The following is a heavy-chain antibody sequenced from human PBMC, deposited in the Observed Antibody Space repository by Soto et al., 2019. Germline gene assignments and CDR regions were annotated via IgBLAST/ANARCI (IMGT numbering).Heavy chain of an antibody. CDR2: ISGSGGST. D-gene: IGHD3-3*01. J-gene: IGHJ6*02. Sequence: GGSLSLSCAASGFTFSRYAMSWVRQAPGKGLEWVSAISGSGGSTYYADSVKGRFTISRDNSKNTLYLQMNSLRAEDTAVYYCAKGHYDFWSGYYPPRDYYYGMDVWGQGTTVTVSS. CDR3: AKGHYDFWSGYYPPRDYYYGMDV. V-gene: IGHV3-23*01. CDR1: GFTFSRYA.